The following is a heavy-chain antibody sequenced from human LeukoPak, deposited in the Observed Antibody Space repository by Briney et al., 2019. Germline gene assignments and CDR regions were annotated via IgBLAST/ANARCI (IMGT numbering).Heavy chain of an antibody. Sequence: PGGALRLSCAASGFTFSSYGMSWVRQAPGKGLEWVSAISGSGGSTYYADSVKGRFTISRDNSKNTLYLQMNSLRAEDTAVYYCAKVFPGDYYDSSGYYSSWGQGTLVTVSS. D-gene: IGHD3-22*01. J-gene: IGHJ4*02. V-gene: IGHV3-23*01. CDR2: ISGSGGST. CDR3: AKVFPGDYYDSSGYYSS. CDR1: GFTFSSYG.